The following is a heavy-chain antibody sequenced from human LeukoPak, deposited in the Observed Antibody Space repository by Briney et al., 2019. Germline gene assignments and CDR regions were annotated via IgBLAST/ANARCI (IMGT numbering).Heavy chain of an antibody. D-gene: IGHD5-24*01. Sequence: PSETLSLTCTVSGGSISSYYWSWIRQPPGKGLEWIGYIYYSGSTNYNPSLKSRVTISVDTSKNQFSLKLSSVTAADTAVYYCARDPRDGYNLGAFDIWGQGTMVTVSS. CDR3: ARDPRDGYNLGAFDI. J-gene: IGHJ3*02. V-gene: IGHV4-59*01. CDR1: GGSISSYY. CDR2: IYYSGST.